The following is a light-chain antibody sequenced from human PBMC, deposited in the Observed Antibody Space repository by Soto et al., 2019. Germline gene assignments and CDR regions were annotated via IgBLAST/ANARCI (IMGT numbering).Light chain of an antibody. J-gene: IGLJ2*01. CDR1: KLGDKY. CDR2: QDI. V-gene: IGLV3-1*01. Sequence: SYELTQPPSVSVSPGQTASITCSGDKLGDKYAFWYQQKAGQSPVLVIYQDIKRPSGIPERFSGSNSGNTATLTISGTQAMDEADYHCQAWDSSTLVFGGGTQLTVL. CDR3: QAWDSSTLV.